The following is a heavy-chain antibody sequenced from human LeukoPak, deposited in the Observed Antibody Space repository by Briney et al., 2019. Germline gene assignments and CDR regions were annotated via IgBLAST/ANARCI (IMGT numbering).Heavy chain of an antibody. J-gene: IGHJ4*02. D-gene: IGHD5-18*01. Sequence: GGSLRLSRAASGFTFSNAWMSWVRQAQGKGLEWVGRNKKKSDGGTIDYAAPVKGRFTISRDDSKNMLYLQMNSLKTEDTGVYYCTAGYGRTDFDYWGQGTLVTVSS. CDR1: GFTFSNAW. CDR2: NKKKSDGGTI. CDR3: TAGYGRTDFDY. V-gene: IGHV3-15*01.